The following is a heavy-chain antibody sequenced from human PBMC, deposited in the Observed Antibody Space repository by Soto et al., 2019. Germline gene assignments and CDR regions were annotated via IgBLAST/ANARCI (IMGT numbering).Heavy chain of an antibody. CDR3: ARVNYYGSGNYDEGWFDP. Sequence: QLQLQESGSGLVKPSQTLSLTCVVSGGSISSGGYSWSWIRQPPGKGLKWVGYIHHSGSTYHNPSLKSRVTMSVDRSKNQFSLNLSSVTAADTAVYYCARVNYYGSGNYDEGWFDPWGQGTLVTVSS. J-gene: IGHJ5*02. D-gene: IGHD3-10*01. CDR1: GGSISSGGYS. V-gene: IGHV4-30-2*01. CDR2: IHHSGST.